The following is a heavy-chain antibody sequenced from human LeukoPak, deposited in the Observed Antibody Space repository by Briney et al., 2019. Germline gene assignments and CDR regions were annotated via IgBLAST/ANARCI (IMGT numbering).Heavy chain of an antibody. CDR1: GASISSYF. V-gene: IGHV4-4*07. Sequence: SETLSLTCTVSGASISSYFWTWIRQPAGKGLEWIGRIYTSGSTDYNPSLKSRVTMSLDTSRNQLSLKLSTVTAADTAVYYCARKDGDYWGQGTLVTVSS. CDR2: IYTSGST. CDR3: ARKDGDY. J-gene: IGHJ4*02.